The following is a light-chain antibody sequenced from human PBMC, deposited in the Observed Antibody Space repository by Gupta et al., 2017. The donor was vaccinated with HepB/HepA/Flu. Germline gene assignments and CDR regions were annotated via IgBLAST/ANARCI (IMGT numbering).Light chain of an antibody. CDR2: EVY. V-gene: IGLV2-23*02. CDR3: CAYAGSGTFV. J-gene: IGLJ3*02. CDR1: SSDIGTYNL. Sequence: QSALTQPASVSGSPGQSITISCTGTSSDIGTYNLVSWYQQYPGKAPKLVIYEVYRRPSGVPDRFSGSESGNTASLTISGLQAEDEADYHCCAYAGSGTFVFGGGTKLTVL.